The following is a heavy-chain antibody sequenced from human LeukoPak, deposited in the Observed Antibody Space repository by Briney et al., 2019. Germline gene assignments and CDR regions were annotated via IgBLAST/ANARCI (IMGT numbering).Heavy chain of an antibody. CDR2: INHSGGT. CDR3: ARSGITGTVGFYYYYYMDV. J-gene: IGHJ6*03. Sequence: SETLSLTCAVYGGSFSGYSWNWIRQPPVKGLEWIGEINHSGGTNYNPSLKSRVTISVDTSKDQFSLKLSSVTAADTAVYYCARSGITGTVGFYYYYYMDVWGKGTTVTVSS. D-gene: IGHD1-20*01. V-gene: IGHV4-34*01. CDR1: GGSFSGYS.